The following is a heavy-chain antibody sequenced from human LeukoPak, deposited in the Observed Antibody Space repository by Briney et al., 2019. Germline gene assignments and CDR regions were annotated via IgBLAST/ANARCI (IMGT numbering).Heavy chain of an antibody. D-gene: IGHD2-8*02. CDR3: ACGTGWTNWFDP. CDR1: DASISSSSYA. V-gene: IGHV4-39*01. Sequence: SETLSLTCTVSDASISSSSYAWGWIRQPPGKGLEWIGSIYYSGSTYYNPSLKTRVTISVDTSKNQFSLRLSSVTAADTAVYYCACGTGWTNWFDPWGQGTLVTVSS. CDR2: IYYSGST. J-gene: IGHJ5*02.